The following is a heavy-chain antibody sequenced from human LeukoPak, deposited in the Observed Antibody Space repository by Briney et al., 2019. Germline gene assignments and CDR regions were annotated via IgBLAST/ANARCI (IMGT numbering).Heavy chain of an antibody. CDR3: ARDPSGGNSGIWFDP. D-gene: IGHD4-23*01. Sequence: ASVKVSCKASGYTFTSYDINWVRQATGQGPEWMGWMNPNSGNIGYAQKFQGRLTMTRDTSITTAYMELSSLRSEDTAVYYCARDPSGGNSGIWFDPWGQGTLVTVSS. CDR2: MNPNSGNI. J-gene: IGHJ5*02. CDR1: GYTFTSYD. V-gene: IGHV1-8*01.